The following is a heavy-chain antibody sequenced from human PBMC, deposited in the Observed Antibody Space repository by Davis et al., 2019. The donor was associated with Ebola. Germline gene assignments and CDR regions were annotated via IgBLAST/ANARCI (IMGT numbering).Heavy chain of an antibody. D-gene: IGHD3-10*01. V-gene: IGHV1-69*05. CDR3: ARGTYYYGSGSSGWFDP. J-gene: IGHJ5*02. CDR2: IIPIFGTA. CDR1: GGTFSSYA. Sequence: SVKVSCKASGGTFSSYAISWVRQAPGQGLEWMGGIIPIFGTANYAQKFQGRVTMTRDTSTSTVYMELSSLRSEDTAVYYCARGTYYYGSGSSGWFDPWGQGTLVTVSS.